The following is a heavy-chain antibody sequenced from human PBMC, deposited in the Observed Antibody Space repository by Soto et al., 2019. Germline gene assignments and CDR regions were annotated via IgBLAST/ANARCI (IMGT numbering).Heavy chain of an antibody. D-gene: IGHD4-17*01. CDR3: AVKNYGGNSGPRYFDL. J-gene: IGHJ2*01. CDR1: GYTFTSYG. CDR2: ISAYNGNT. Sequence: GASVKVSCKASGYTFTSYGISWVRQAPGQGLEWMGWISAYNGNTNYAQKLQGRVTMTTDTSTSTAYMELRSLRSDDTAVYYCAVKNYGGNSGPRYFDLWGRGTLVTVSS. V-gene: IGHV1-18*01.